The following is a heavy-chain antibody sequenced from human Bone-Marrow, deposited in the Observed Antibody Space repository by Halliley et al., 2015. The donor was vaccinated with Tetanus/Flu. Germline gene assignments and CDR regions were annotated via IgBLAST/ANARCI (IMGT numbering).Heavy chain of an antibody. CDR3: AKVIRKPLGYDYESSGDDY. CDR1: GFTFSNYA. CDR2: ITSRGGSSGGGGGT. D-gene: IGHD3-22*01. J-gene: IGHJ4*02. V-gene: IGHV3-23*03. Sequence: EVQLVQSGGGLVQPGGSLRLSCTASGFTFSNYAMTWVRQAPGKGLEWVSGITSRGGSSGGGGGTYYADSVKGRFTISRDNSKNTLFLLMKSLRVEDTAVYYCAKVIRKPLGYDYESSGDDYWGQGTLVTVSS.